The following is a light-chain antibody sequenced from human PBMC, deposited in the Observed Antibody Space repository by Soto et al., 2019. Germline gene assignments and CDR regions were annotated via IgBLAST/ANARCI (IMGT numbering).Light chain of an antibody. CDR2: DVS. J-gene: IGLJ1*01. Sequence: QSVLTQPASVSGSPGQSITISCTGTSSDVGGYNYVSWYQHHPGKAPKLIIYDVSNRPSGVSIRFSASKSDNTASLTISGLQPEDEADYHCSSYTTCNTRQIVFGTGSMVTVL. CDR3: SSYTTCNTRQIV. V-gene: IGLV2-14*03. CDR1: SSDVGGYNY.